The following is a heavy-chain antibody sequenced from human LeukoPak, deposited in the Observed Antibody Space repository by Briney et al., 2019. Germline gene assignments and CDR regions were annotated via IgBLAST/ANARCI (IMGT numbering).Heavy chain of an antibody. CDR2: IKFDGSLA. CDR3: VTGHYDSRMYFDL. V-gene: IGHV3-74*01. D-gene: IGHD3-16*01. CDR1: GLTFSTYW. Sequence: PGGSLRLSCTASGLTFSTYWVLWVRQAPGKGLVWVSQIKFDGSLASYADSVKGRFTISRDNAKNTLYLQMNTLGTEDTAVYYCVTGHYDSRMYFDLWGRGTLVTVSS. J-gene: IGHJ2*01.